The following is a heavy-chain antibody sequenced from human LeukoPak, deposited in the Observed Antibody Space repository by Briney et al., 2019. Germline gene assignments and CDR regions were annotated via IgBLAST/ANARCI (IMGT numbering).Heavy chain of an antibody. CDR1: GGTFSSYA. Sequence: VASVKVSCKASGGTFSSYAISWVRQAPGQGLEWMGRIIPIFGTANYAQTIQGRVTITTDESTSTAYMELSSLRSEDTAVYYCAIRTRLNYYDSSGYYWDYWGQGTLVTVSS. J-gene: IGHJ4*02. D-gene: IGHD3-22*01. V-gene: IGHV1-69*05. CDR2: IIPIFGTA. CDR3: AIRTRLNYYDSSGYYWDY.